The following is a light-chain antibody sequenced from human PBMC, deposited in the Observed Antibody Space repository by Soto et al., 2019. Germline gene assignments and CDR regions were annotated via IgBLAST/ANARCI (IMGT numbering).Light chain of an antibody. CDR1: QAIRID. CDR2: SAS. J-gene: IGKJ2*01. V-gene: IGKV1-6*01. CDR3: LQDYIYPYT. Sequence: IQMTQSPSSLSASVGDRVTITCRASQAIRIDLGWYQQKPGKVPKLLIYSASTLQSGVPSRFSGSGSGTDFTLTISSLQPEDFATYYCLQDYIYPYTFGQGTKLEIK.